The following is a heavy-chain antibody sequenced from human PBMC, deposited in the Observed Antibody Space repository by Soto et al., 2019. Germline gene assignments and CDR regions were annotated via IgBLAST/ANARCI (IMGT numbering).Heavy chain of an antibody. CDR3: THHGYYSYGMDV. CDR1: GLSLSTSGVG. Sequence: QITLKESGPTLVRPTQTLTLTCTFSGLSLSTSGVGVGWIRQSPGKALEWLALIFWDDDKRYSPSLKSRLSITKGTSKNQVVLTMTKMDPVDAGTYYCTHHGYYSYGMDVWGQGTTVTVSS. CDR2: IFWDDDK. J-gene: IGHJ6*02. V-gene: IGHV2-5*02.